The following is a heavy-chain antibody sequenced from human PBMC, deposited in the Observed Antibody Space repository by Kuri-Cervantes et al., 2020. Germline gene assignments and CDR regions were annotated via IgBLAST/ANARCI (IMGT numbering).Heavy chain of an antibody. D-gene: IGHD5-24*01. CDR2: ISYDGSNK. J-gene: IGHJ6*02. V-gene: IGHV3-30-3*01. CDR3: ARAHRMGNYYYYGMDV. Sequence: LSLTCAASGFTFSSYWMHWVRQAPGKGLEWVAVISYDGSNKYYADSVKGRFTISRDNSKNTLYLQMNSLRAEDTAVYYCARAHRMGNYYYYGMDVWGQGTTVTVSS. CDR1: GFTFSSYW.